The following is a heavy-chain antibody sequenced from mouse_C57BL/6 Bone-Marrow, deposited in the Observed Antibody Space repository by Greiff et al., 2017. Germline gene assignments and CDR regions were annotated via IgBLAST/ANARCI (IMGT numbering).Heavy chain of an antibody. CDR1: GYAFTNYL. D-gene: IGHD1-1*01. V-gene: IGHV1-54*01. CDR3: ALYGSSPYYAMDY. J-gene: IGHJ4*01. CDR2: INPGSGGT. Sequence: QVQLKQSGAELVRPGTSVKVSCKASGYAFTNYLIEWVKQRPGQGLEWIGVINPGSGGTNYNEKFKGKATLTADKSSSTAYMQLSSLTSEDSAVYFCALYGSSPYYAMDYWGQGTSVTVSS.